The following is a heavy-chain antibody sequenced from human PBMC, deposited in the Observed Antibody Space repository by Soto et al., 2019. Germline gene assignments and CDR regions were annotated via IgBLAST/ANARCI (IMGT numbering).Heavy chain of an antibody. Sequence: QEQLVQSGAEVKKSGSSVKVSCKDTGGLFSSYAVSWVRQAPGQGLEWMGGIIPVFDTVYYAQKFQGRVTMTIDKSTATAYMELRNLTSDDTAVYYCARARATVTTERALGYWGQGTLVTVSS. CDR3: ARARATVTTERALGY. V-gene: IGHV1-69*06. D-gene: IGHD4-17*01. CDR1: GGLFSSYA. J-gene: IGHJ4*02. CDR2: IIPVFDTV.